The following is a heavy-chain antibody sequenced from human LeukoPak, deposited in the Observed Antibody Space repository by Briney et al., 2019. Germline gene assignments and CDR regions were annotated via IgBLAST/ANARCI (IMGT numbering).Heavy chain of an antibody. CDR1: AFTFSSYG. J-gene: IGHJ4*02. V-gene: IGHV3-23*01. CDR2: ISGSGDST. D-gene: IGHD3-10*01. Sequence: GGSLRLSCAASAFTFSSYGMSWVRQAPGKGLEWVSDISGSGDSTNYAYSVKGRFTISRDNSKNTLYLQMNSLRAEDTAVYYCAKVLKAYCFGSGSYPFDHWGQGTLVTVSS. CDR3: AKVLKAYCFGSGSYPFDH.